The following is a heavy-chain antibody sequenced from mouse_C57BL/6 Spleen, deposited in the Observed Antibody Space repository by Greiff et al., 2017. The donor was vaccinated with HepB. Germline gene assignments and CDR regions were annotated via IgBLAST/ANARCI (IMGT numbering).Heavy chain of an antibody. D-gene: IGHD2-4*01. V-gene: IGHV2-5*01. J-gene: IGHJ3*01. CDR2: IWRGGST. CDR1: GFSLTSYG. CDR3: AILYYDYDGFAY. Sequence: VQRVESGPGLVQPSQSLSITCTVSGFSLTSYGVHWVRQAPGKGLEWLGVIWRGGSTDYNAAFMSRLSITKDNSKSQVFFKMNSLQADDTAIYYCAILYYDYDGFAYWGQGTLVTVSA.